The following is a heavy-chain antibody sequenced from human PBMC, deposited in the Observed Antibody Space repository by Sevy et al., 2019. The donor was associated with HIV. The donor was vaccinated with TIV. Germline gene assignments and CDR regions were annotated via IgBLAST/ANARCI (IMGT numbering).Heavy chain of an antibody. D-gene: IGHD2-2*01. Sequence: GGSLRLSCAASGFTFSSSAMTWVRQAPGKGLEWVSDISGSGGTTYYADAVRGRFTISRDNSKNTLYLQMDSLRAEDTAVYYCAKLQSGDCSRTSCRDYYFDSWGQGTLVTVSS. CDR3: AKLQSGDCSRTSCRDYYFDS. CDR1: GFTFSSSA. CDR2: ISGSGGTT. J-gene: IGHJ4*02. V-gene: IGHV3-23*01.